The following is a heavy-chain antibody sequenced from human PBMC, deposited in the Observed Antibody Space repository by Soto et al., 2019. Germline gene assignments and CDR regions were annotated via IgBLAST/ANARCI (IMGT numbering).Heavy chain of an antibody. V-gene: IGHV3-74*01. J-gene: IGHJ4*02. CDR2: INGDGSRT. CDR1: GFGFSTYW. Sequence: EVQLVESGGGLVQPGGSLRLSCAGSGFGFSTYWMHWVRQVPGKGLVWVSRINGDGSRTSYADSVQGRFTISRDNAKNTLYLQMNSLTAEDTAVYYCARVGQGRYYFDFWGQGTLVTVSS. CDR3: ARVGQGRYYFDF.